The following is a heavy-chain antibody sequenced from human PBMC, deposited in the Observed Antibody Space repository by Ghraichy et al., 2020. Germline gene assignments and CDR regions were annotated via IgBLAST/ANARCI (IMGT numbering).Heavy chain of an antibody. CDR2: ISGDGAGI. D-gene: IGHD6-19*01. J-gene: IGHJ4*02. CDR3: ARGGIAVAGYDY. Sequence: SCTASGFTFSTSAMSWVRQAPGKGLEWVSNISGDGAGIRYADSVKGRFTISRDNSKNTLFLQMSSLTAEDTAIYYCARGGIAVAGYDYWGQGTLVTVSS. CDR1: GFTFSTSA. V-gene: IGHV3-23*01.